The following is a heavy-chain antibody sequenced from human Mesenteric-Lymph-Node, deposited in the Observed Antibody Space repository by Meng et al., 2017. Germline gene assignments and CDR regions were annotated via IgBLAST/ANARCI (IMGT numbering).Heavy chain of an antibody. CDR3: ASGRKYCSSTSCYGQFDY. V-gene: IGHV4-4*02. Sequence: GQGQGWGPGLVKPSGTLSLTCAVSGGSISSSNWWSWVRQPPGKGLEWIGEIYHSGSTNYNPSLKSRVTISVDKSKNQFSLKLSSVTAADTAVYYCASGRKYCSSTSCYGQFDYWGQGTLVTVSS. D-gene: IGHD2-2*01. CDR1: GGSISSSNW. J-gene: IGHJ4*02. CDR2: IYHSGST.